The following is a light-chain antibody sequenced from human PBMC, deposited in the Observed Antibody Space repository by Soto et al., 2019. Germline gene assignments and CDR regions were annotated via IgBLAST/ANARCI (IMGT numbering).Light chain of an antibody. CDR3: QQYNDWPLT. Sequence: EIVMTQSPDTLSVSPGERATLSCRASQSVSSNLAWYQQKPGQAPRLLIYGAFTRATGIPVRFSGSGSGTEFTLTISSLQSEDFALYYCQQYNDWPLTFGQGTKVDIK. CDR1: QSVSSN. V-gene: IGKV3-15*01. CDR2: GAF. J-gene: IGKJ1*01.